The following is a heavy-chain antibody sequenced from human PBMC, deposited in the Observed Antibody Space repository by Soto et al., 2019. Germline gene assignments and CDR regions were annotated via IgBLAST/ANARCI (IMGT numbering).Heavy chain of an antibody. V-gene: IGHV3-11*01. Sequence: QVQLVESGGGLVKTSGSLRIACAASGFTFSDYYMSCVRQAPGKGLGWVSYISSSGNTIYYADSVKGRFTISRDNAKNSVYLQMNSLRAEDTALYFCAKMSSENYYDPVFSWGQGTLVTVSS. J-gene: IGHJ4*02. CDR1: GFTFSDYY. D-gene: IGHD3-22*01. CDR2: ISSSGNTI. CDR3: AKMSSENYYDPVFS.